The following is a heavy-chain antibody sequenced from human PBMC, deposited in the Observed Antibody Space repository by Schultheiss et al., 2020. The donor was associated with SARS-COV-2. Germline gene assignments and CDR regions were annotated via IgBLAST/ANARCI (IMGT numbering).Heavy chain of an antibody. CDR2: ISSSGSTI. Sequence: GGSLRLSCAASGFTFSDYYMSWIRQAPGKGLEWVSYISSSGSTIYYADSVKGRFTISRDNAKNSLYLQMNSLRAEDTAVYYCARVGGRAYYDFWSGYQSNYYYYYYMDVWGKGTTVTVSS. D-gene: IGHD3-3*01. V-gene: IGHV3-11*01. J-gene: IGHJ6*03. CDR1: GFTFSDYY. CDR3: ARVGGRAYYDFWSGYQSNYYYYYYMDV.